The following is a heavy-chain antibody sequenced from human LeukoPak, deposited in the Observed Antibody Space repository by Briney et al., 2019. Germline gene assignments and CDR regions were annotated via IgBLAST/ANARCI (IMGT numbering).Heavy chain of an antibody. V-gene: IGHV4-34*09. CDR2: INHSGSI. D-gene: IGHD3-3*01. J-gene: IGHJ3*02. Sequence: SETLSLTCAVYGESFSGYYWSWIRQPPGKGLEWIGEINHSGSINYNPSLKSRVTISVGTSKNQFSLKLSSVTAADTAVYYCARGNYDFWSGYYRSAAFDIWGQGTMVTVSS. CDR1: GESFSGYY. CDR3: ARGNYDFWSGYYRSAAFDI.